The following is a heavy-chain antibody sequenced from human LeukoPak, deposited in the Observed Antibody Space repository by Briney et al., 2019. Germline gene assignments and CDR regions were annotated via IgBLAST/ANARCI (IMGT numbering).Heavy chain of an antibody. V-gene: IGHV7-4-1*02. J-gene: IGHJ4*02. CDR3: AIHPSDSSGYFSY. D-gene: IGHD3-22*01. CDR1: GYTFSICA. Sequence: ASATVSCTASGYTFSICAINWVRQAPGQGLEYMGWIDTKTGNPTYAQGFTGRFVFSLDTSVSTAYLQISSLKAEDTAVYYCAIHPSDSSGYFSYWGQGALVTVSS. CDR2: IDTKTGNP.